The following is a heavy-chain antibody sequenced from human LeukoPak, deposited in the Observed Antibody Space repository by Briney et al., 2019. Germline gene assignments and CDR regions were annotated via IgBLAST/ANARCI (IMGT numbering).Heavy chain of an antibody. D-gene: IGHD3-22*01. CDR1: GYTFTSYA. CDR3: ARGRNYYDSSGYYPFDY. Sequence: ASVKVSCKASGYTFTSYAISWVRQAPGQGLEWMGGIIPIFGTANYAQKFRGRVTITADKSTSTAYMELSSLRSEDTAVYYCARGRNYYDSSGYYPFDYWGQGTLVTVSS. V-gene: IGHV1-69*06. CDR2: IIPIFGTA. J-gene: IGHJ4*02.